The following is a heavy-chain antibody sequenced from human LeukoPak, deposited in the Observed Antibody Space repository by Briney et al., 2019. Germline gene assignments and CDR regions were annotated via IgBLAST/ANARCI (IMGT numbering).Heavy chain of an antibody. CDR2: INPSGGGT. CDR1: GYTFTNHY. D-gene: IGHD6-13*01. Sequence: ASVKVSCKASGYTFTNHYMHWVRQAPGQGLEWMGIINPSGGGTSYAQKFQGRVTMTRDMSTNTFYMELSSLRFDDTAVYYCARDVSYSGSRDAWWFDPWGQGTLVTVSP. CDR3: ARDVSYSGSRDAWWFDP. J-gene: IGHJ5*02. V-gene: IGHV1-46*01.